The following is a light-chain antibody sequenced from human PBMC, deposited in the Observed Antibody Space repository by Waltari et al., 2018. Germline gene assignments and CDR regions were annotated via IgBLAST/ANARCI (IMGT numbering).Light chain of an antibody. CDR1: SSDIGAYNH. J-gene: IGLJ3*02. Sequence: QSALTQPASVSGSLGQSISISCIGTSSDIGAYNHVPWYQQHPGKVPKLLIYEVSNRPSGVSDRFSGSKSGNTASLTISGLQAEDEADYYCSSYTTTTAWVFGGGTELTVL. CDR2: EVS. V-gene: IGLV2-14*01. CDR3: SSYTTTTAWV.